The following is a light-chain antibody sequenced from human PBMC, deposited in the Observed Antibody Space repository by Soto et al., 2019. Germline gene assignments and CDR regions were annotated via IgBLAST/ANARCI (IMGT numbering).Light chain of an antibody. Sequence: TQSPATLSVSPGERATLSCRASPSVTSNLAWYQQKPGQAPRLLIYGASTRATGVPARFSGSGSGTEFTLTISSLQSEDFAVYYCQQYNDWPLWTFGQGTKVDIK. CDR3: QQYNDWPLWT. CDR2: GAS. J-gene: IGKJ1*01. V-gene: IGKV3-15*01. CDR1: PSVTSN.